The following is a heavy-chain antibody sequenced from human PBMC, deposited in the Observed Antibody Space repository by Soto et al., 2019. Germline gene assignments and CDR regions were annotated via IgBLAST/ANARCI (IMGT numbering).Heavy chain of an antibody. D-gene: IGHD5-18*01. CDR2: IKQDGSEK. CDR1: GFSVSSNY. J-gene: IGHJ4*02. V-gene: IGHV3-7*03. Sequence: PGGSLRLSCAISGFSVSSNYLSWVRQAPGKGLEWVANIKQDGSEKYYVDSVKGRFTISRDNAKNSLYLQMNSLRAEDTAVYYCASEEWVQHYFDYWGQGTLVTVSS. CDR3: ASEEWVQHYFDY.